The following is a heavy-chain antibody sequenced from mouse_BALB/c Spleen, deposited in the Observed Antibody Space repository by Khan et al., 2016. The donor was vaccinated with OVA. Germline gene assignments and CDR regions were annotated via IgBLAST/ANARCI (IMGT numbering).Heavy chain of an antibody. CDR2: VSTGGSYT. CDR3: TRLAYYYDSEGVAY. J-gene: IGHJ3*01. Sequence: EVELVVSGGDLVKPGGSLKLSCAASGFTFSTYGMSWVRQAPDKRLEWVATVSTGGSYTYYPDSVKGRFTISRGNAKNTLYLQMSGLRSEDTAMFYCTRLAYYYDSEGVAYWGQGTLVTVSA. V-gene: IGHV5-6*01. D-gene: IGHD1-1*01. CDR1: GFTFSTYG.